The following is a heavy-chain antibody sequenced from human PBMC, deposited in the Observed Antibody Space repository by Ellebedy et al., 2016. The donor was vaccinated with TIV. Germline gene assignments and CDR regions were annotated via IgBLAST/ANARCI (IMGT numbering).Heavy chain of an antibody. J-gene: IGHJ4*02. Sequence: ETLSLXXSVSGGSIRSYYWSWVRQAPGKGLEWVANINQDGNGKYYVDSVRGRFTISRDNAKNSLYLQMNSLTVEDTAVYYCATPLEGYSSSPPLDYWGQGTLISVSS. CDR2: INQDGNGK. V-gene: IGHV3-7*01. D-gene: IGHD6-19*01. CDR1: GGSIRSYY. CDR3: ATPLEGYSSSPPLDY.